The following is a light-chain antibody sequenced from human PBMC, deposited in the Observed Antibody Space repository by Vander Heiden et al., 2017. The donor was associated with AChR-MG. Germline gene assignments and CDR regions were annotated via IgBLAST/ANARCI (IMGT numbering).Light chain of an antibody. Sequence: EIVITQSPATLSVSPGERATLSCRASQSVSSNVAWYQQKPGQAPRLLIYGASTRATGIPARFSGSGSGTEFTLTISSLQSEDFAVYYCQQYNSWLYTFGQGTKLEIK. J-gene: IGKJ2*01. CDR2: GAS. CDR3: QQYNSWLYT. CDR1: QSVSSN. V-gene: IGKV3-15*01.